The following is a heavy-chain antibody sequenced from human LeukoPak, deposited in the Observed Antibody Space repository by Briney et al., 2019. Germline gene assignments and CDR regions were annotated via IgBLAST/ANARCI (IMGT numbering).Heavy chain of an antibody. J-gene: IGHJ2*01. CDR1: GFTFSSYW. CDR3: AGCPTHYYDSSGYDWYFDL. Sequence: GGSLRLSCAASGFTFSSYWMSWVRQAPGKGLEWVSYISSSSSTIYYADSVKGRFTISRENAKNSLYLQMNSLRAEDTAVYYCAGCPTHYYDSSGYDWYFDLWGRGTLVTVSS. V-gene: IGHV3-48*01. CDR2: ISSSSSTI. D-gene: IGHD3-22*01.